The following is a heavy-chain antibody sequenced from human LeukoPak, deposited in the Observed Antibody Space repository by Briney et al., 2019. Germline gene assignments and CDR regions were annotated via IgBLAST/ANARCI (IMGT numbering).Heavy chain of an antibody. D-gene: IGHD6-19*01. CDR1: GYNFITYG. CDR3: AREAEGSSGSYYFDY. V-gene: IGHV1-18*01. J-gene: IGHJ4*02. Sequence: GASVKVSCKASGYNFITYGITWVRQAPGQGLEWMGSISGYNGNTNYAQMLQGRVTMSTDTSTSTAYMELRSLRSDDTAVYYCAREAEGSSGSYYFDYWGQGTLVTVSS. CDR2: ISGYNGNT.